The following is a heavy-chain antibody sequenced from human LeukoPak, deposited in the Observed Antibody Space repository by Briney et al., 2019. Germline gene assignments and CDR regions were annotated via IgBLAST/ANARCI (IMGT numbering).Heavy chain of an antibody. CDR2: ISSSSSYI. CDR3: ARDLRGTSSNWFDP. D-gene: IGHD2-2*01. J-gene: IGHJ5*02. CDR1: GFTFSSYS. Sequence: GGSLRLSCAASGFTFSSYSMNWVRQAPGKGLEWVSSISSSSSYIYYADSVKGRFTISRDNAKNSLYLQMNSLRAEDTAVYYCARDLRGTSSNWFDPWGQGTLVTVSS. V-gene: IGHV3-21*01.